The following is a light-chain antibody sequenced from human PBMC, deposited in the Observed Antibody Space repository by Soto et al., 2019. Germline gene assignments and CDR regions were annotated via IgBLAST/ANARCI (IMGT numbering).Light chain of an antibody. CDR3: QQYDDWPS. J-gene: IGKJ1*01. V-gene: IGKV3-15*01. Sequence: EIVLTQSPGTRSLSPGERATLSCRASQSVSSSYLAWYQQKPGQAPRLLIFGAYTRASGIPGRFSGSGSGTEFTLTISSLQSEDFAVYYCQQYDDWPSFGQGTKVDIK. CDR2: GAY. CDR1: QSVSSSY.